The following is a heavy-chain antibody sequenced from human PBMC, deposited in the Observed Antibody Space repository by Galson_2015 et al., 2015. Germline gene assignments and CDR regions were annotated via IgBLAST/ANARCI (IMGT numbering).Heavy chain of an antibody. D-gene: IGHD2-2*01. Sequence: SLRLSCAASGFTFSSYWMHWVRQAPGKGLVWVSRINSDGSSTSYADSVKGRFTISRDNAKNTLYLQMNSLRAEDTAVYYCARFRIVVVPAESYYYYGMDVWGQGTTVTVSS. CDR2: INSDGSST. CDR1: GFTFSSYW. J-gene: IGHJ6*02. CDR3: ARFRIVVVPAESYYYYGMDV. V-gene: IGHV3-74*01.